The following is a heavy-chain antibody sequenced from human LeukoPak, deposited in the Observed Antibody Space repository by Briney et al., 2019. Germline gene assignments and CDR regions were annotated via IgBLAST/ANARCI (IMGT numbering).Heavy chain of an antibody. V-gene: IGHV4-61*08. Sequence: SETLSLTCIVSGASVSSGDHHWSWIRQPPGKGLEWIGYIYYSGSTNYNPSLKSRVTISADTSKNQFSLKLTSVTAADTAVYYCASAVTAMDAEYFQHWGQGTLVTVSS. J-gene: IGHJ1*01. D-gene: IGHD2-21*02. CDR2: IYYSGST. CDR3: ASAVTAMDAEYFQH. CDR1: GASVSSGDHH.